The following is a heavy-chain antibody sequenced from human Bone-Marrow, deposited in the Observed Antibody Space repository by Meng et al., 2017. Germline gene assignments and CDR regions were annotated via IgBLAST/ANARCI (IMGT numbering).Heavy chain of an antibody. CDR2: ISSSGSTI. D-gene: IGHD6-13*01. V-gene: IGHV3-11*04. Sequence: GESLKISCAASGFTFSDYYMSWIRQAPGKGLEWVSYISSSGSTIYYADSVKGRFTISRDNAKNSLYLQMNSLRAEDTAVYYCARGGTLIAAAGPTWYFDLWGRGTLVTVSS. CDR1: GFTFSDYY. J-gene: IGHJ2*01. CDR3: ARGGTLIAAAGPTWYFDL.